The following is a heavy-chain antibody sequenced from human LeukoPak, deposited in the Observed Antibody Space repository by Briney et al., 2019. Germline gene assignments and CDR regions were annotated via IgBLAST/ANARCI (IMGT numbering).Heavy chain of an antibody. V-gene: IGHV3-48*03. CDR3: AELGITMIGGV. CDR1: GFTFSSYE. CDR2: ISSSGSTI. J-gene: IGHJ6*04. Sequence: GGSLRLSCAASGFTFSSYEMNWFRQAQGKGLEGVSYISSSGSTIYYADSVKGRFTISRDNAKNSLYLQMNSLRAEDTAVYYCAELGITMIGGVWGKGTTVTISS. D-gene: IGHD3-10*02.